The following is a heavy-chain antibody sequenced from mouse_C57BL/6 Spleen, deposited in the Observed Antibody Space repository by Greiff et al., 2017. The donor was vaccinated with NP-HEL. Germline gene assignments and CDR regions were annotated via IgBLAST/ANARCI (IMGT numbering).Heavy chain of an antibody. D-gene: IGHD2-3*01. V-gene: IGHV1-54*01. J-gene: IGHJ4*01. Sequence: QVQLQQSGAELVRPGTSVKVSCKASGYAFTNYLIEWVKQRPGQGLEWIGVINPGSGGTNYNEKFKGKATLTADKSSSTAYMQLSSLTSEDSAVYFCARSAGWNYAMDYWGQGTSVTVSS. CDR3: ARSAGWNYAMDY. CDR1: GYAFTNYL. CDR2: INPGSGGT.